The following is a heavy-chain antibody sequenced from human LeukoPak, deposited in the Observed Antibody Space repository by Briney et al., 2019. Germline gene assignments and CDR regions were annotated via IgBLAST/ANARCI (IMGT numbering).Heavy chain of an antibody. Sequence: GRSLRLSCAASGFTFSIYGMDWVRQAPGKGLEWVADISYDGSNKYYADSVKGRFTISRDNSKNTLYLQMNSLRAEDTALYYCAKDGDYGSGSYYYGMDVWGKGTTVTVSS. CDR2: ISYDGSNK. CDR1: GFTFSIYG. D-gene: IGHD3-10*01. V-gene: IGHV3-30*18. CDR3: AKDGDYGSGSYYYGMDV. J-gene: IGHJ6*04.